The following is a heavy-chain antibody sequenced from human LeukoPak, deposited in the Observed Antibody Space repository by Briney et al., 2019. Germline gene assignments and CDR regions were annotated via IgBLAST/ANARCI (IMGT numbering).Heavy chain of an antibody. CDR2: INHSGST. V-gene: IGHV4-34*01. D-gene: IGHD2-21*01. CDR3: AREWVVIGYFDY. Sequence: KPSETLSLTCAVYGGSFSGYYWSWIRQPPGKGLEWIGEINHSGSTNYNPSLKSRVTISVDTFKNQFSLKLSSVTAADTAVYYCAREWVVIGYFDYWGQGTLVTVSS. CDR1: GGSFSGYY. J-gene: IGHJ4*02.